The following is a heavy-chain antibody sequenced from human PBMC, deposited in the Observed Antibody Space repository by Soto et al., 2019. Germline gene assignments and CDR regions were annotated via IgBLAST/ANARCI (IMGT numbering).Heavy chain of an antibody. D-gene: IGHD3-9*01. Sequence: ASVKVSCKASGYTFTGYYMHWVRQAPGQGLEWMGWINPNSGDTNYAQKFQGRVTMNRDTSNSTAYMELSRLRSEDTAVYYCARAGTMTGYYIPRYWGQGTLVTVSS. CDR2: INPNSGDT. CDR3: ARAGTMTGYYIPRY. CDR1: GYTFTGYY. J-gene: IGHJ4*02. V-gene: IGHV1-2*02.